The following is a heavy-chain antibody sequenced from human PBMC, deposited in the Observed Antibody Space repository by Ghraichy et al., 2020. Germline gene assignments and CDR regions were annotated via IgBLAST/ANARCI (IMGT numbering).Heavy chain of an antibody. CDR3: ARPRGVVPAAIGWYFDL. CDR1: GGSISSSSYY. D-gene: IGHD2-2*02. CDR2: IYYSGST. Sequence: ESLNISCTVSGGSISSSSYYWGWIRQPPGKGLEWIGSIYYSGSTYYNPSLKSRVTISVDTSKNQFSLKLSSVTAADTAVYYCARPRGVVPAAIGWYFDLWGRGTLVTVSS. J-gene: IGHJ2*01. V-gene: IGHV4-39*01.